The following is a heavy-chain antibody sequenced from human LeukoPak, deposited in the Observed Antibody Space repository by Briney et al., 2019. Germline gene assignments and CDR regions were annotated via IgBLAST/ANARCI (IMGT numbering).Heavy chain of an antibody. Sequence: PGGSLRLSCAASGSTFSRHSMNWVRQAPGKRLEWVSATYSGGSTYYADSVKGRFTISSDNSKNTLYLQMNSLKAEDTAIYYCARAQDYCSGSTCYGYFQYWGQGTLVTVSS. V-gene: IGHV3-53*01. D-gene: IGHD2-15*01. CDR1: GSTFSRHS. CDR2: TYSGGST. CDR3: ARAQDYCSGSTCYGYFQY. J-gene: IGHJ1*01.